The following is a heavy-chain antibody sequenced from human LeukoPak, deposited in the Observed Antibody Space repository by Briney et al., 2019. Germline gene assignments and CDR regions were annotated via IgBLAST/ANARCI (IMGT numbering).Heavy chain of an antibody. J-gene: IGHJ3*02. CDR2: INWNGGST. CDR1: GFTFDDYG. D-gene: IGHD6-13*01. V-gene: IGHV3-20*04. CDR3: ARDWGSSWISGFDI. Sequence: PGGSLRLSCAASGFTFDDYGMSWVRQAPGKGLEWVSGINWNGGSTGYADSVKGRLTISRDNAKNSLYLQMNSLRAEDTALYYCARDWGSSWISGFDIWGQGTMVTVSS.